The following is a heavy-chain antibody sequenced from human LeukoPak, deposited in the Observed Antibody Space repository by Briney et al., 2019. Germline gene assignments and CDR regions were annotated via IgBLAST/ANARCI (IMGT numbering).Heavy chain of an antibody. J-gene: IGHJ4*02. V-gene: IGHV4-39*02. Sequence: PSETLSLTCTVSGGSIGSGYYWAWIRQPPGKGLEWIGSIHYGGTTHYNPSLQSRVTISADTFKNQFALDLRSVTAADTAVYYCTRDIGDFVSDFWGQGTLVTVSS. CDR3: TRDIGDFVSDF. CDR1: GGSIGSGYY. D-gene: IGHD2-21*02. CDR2: IHYGGTT.